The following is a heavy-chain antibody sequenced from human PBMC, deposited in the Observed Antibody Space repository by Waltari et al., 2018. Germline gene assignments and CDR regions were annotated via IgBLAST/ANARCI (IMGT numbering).Heavy chain of an antibody. Sequence: QVQLVQSGAEVKKPGASVKVSCKASGYTFTSYAMHWVRQAPGQRLEWMGWINVGNGNTKYSQKSQGRVTITRDTSASTAYMELSSLRSEDTAVYYCAREMKSSGASDMGYWGQGTLVTVSS. CDR3: AREMKSSGASDMGY. J-gene: IGHJ4*02. CDR1: GYTFTSYA. CDR2: INVGNGNT. V-gene: IGHV1-3*01. D-gene: IGHD1-26*01.